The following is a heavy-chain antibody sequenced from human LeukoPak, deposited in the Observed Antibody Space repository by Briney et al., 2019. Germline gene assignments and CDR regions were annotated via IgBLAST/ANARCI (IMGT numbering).Heavy chain of an antibody. CDR3: ARANMVRGVGSFFDRTRFDP. V-gene: IGHV1-46*01. CDR2: INPSGCST. D-gene: IGHD3-10*01. Sequence: ASVKVSCKASGYTFTGYYMHWVRQAPGQGLEWMGIINPSGCSTSYAHKFQGRVTMTRDTSISTAYVELSRLKSGETAVYYCARANMVRGVGSFFDRTRFDPWGQGTLVTVSS. J-gene: IGHJ5*02. CDR1: GYTFTGYY.